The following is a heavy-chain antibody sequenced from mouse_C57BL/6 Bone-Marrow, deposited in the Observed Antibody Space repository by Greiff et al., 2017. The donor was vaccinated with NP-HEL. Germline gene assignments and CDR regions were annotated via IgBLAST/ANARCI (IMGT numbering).Heavy chain of an antibody. CDR3: TREGLRRGYYFDY. Sequence: DVQLVESGEGLVKPGGSLKLSCAASGFTFSSYAMSWVRQTPEKRLEWVAYISSGGDYIYYADTVKGRFTISRDNARNTLYLQMSSLKSEETAKYYCTREGLRRGYYFDYWGQGTTLTVSS. J-gene: IGHJ2*01. CDR1: GFTFSSYA. CDR2: ISSGGDYI. V-gene: IGHV5-9-1*02. D-gene: IGHD2-2*01.